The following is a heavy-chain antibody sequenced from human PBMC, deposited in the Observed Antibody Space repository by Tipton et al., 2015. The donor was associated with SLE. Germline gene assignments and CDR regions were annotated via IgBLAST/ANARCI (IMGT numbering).Heavy chain of an antibody. J-gene: IGHJ4*02. CDR3: ARLPYYGSGSFDY. CDR2: IYYSGST. CDR1: GGSISSSSHY. Sequence: TLSLTCTVSGGSISSSSHYWSWIRQPPGKGLEWIGYIYYSGSTNYNPSLKSRVTISVDTSKNQFSLKLSSVTAADTTVYYCARLPYYGSGSFDYWGQGTLVTVSS. D-gene: IGHD3-10*01. V-gene: IGHV4-61*01.